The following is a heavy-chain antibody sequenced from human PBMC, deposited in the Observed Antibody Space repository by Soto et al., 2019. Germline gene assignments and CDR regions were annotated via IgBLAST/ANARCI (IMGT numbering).Heavy chain of an antibody. D-gene: IGHD4-17*01. CDR1: GFTFSSSA. CDR2: FRESGGTT. V-gene: IGHV3-23*01. J-gene: IGHJ6*03. CDR3: ARGGEDYGDYVTDYYYYMDV. Sequence: PGGSLRLSCAASGFTFSSSAMSWVRQAPGKGLEWVATFRESGGTTHYADSVKGRFTISRDDSKNTLYLQMNSLRAEDTAVYYCARGGEDYGDYVTDYYYYMDVWGKGTTVTVSS.